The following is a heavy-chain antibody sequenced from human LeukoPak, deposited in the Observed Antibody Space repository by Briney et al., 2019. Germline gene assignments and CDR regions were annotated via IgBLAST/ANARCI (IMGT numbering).Heavy chain of an antibody. CDR3: ARDGYGDYLFDY. D-gene: IGHD4-17*01. CDR2: ISSGGSTI. J-gene: IGHJ4*02. V-gene: IGHV3-48*02. Sequence: GGSLRLSCAASRFTFSSYSLNWVRQAPGKGLEWVSYISSGGSTIYYADSVKGRFTISRDNARNSLYLQMDSQRDEDTAVYYCARDGYGDYLFDYWGQGTLVTVSS. CDR1: RFTFSSYS.